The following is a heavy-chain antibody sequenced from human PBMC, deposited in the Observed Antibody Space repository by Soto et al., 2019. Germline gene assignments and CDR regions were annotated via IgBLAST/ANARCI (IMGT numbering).Heavy chain of an antibody. CDR1: GGSITSYY. D-gene: IGHD3-10*01. CDR3: ARALYGSGVLDV. J-gene: IGHJ6*02. Sequence: QVQLQESGPGLVKPSETLSLTCTVSGGSITSYYWSCIRQPPGKGLEWIGTIYYSGSTNYNPSLKSRVTISVDTSKNQFSLKVRSVTAADTAVYYCARALYGSGVLDVWGPGATVTISS. V-gene: IGHV4-59*12. CDR2: IYYSGST.